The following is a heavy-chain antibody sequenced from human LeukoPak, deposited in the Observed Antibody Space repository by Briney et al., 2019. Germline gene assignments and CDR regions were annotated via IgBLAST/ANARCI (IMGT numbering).Heavy chain of an antibody. CDR2: IRYDGSNK. V-gene: IGHV3-30*02. J-gene: IGHJ6*03. CDR1: GFTFSSYG. Sequence: PGGSLRLSCAASGFTFSSYGMHWVRQAPGKGLEWVAFIRYDGSNKYYADSVKGRFTISRDNSKNTLYLQMNSLRAEDTAVYYCAKDKYYYGSGSYYKRHYYYYMDVWGKGTTVTVSS. CDR3: AKDKYYYGSGSYYKRHYYYYMDV. D-gene: IGHD3-10*01.